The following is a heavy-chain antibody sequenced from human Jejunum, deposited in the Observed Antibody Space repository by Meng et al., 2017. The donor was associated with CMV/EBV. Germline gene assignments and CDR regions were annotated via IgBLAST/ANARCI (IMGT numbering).Heavy chain of an antibody. CDR2: IRGSGDKT. V-gene: IGHV3-23*01. J-gene: IGHJ5*02. Sequence: FTFSAYTMGWVRQAPGKGTGWVSAIRGSGDKTSYADSVTGRFSISRDNSKNTLFLQMNGLRAEDTAIYYCAPVGGWGTGTPTTLITWGQGTLVTVSS. D-gene: IGHD4-17*01. CDR1: FTFSAYT. CDR3: APVGGWGTGTPTTLIT.